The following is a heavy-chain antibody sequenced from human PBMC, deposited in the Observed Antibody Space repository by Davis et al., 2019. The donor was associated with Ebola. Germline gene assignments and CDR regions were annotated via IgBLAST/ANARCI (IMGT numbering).Heavy chain of an antibody. J-gene: IGHJ4*02. D-gene: IGHD3-9*01. Sequence: MPSETLSLTCTVSGGSISSSSYYWGWIRQPPGKGLEWIGSIYYSGSTYYNPSLKSRVTISVDTSKNQFSLKLSSVTAADTAVYYCARLYYDILTGYSKEYYFDYWGQGTLVTVSS. CDR1: GGSISSSSYY. CDR3: ARLYYDILTGYSKEYYFDY. V-gene: IGHV4-39*01. CDR2: IYYSGST.